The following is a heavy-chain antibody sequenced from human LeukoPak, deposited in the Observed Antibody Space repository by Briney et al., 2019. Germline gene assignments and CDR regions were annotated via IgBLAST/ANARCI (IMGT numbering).Heavy chain of an antibody. CDR3: ARGRSSGYYYGHHYFDY. V-gene: IGHV4-39*07. D-gene: IGHD3-22*01. J-gene: IGHJ4*02. CDR1: GGSISSSSYY. Sequence: SETLSLTCTVSGGSISSSSYYWGWIRQPPGKGLEWIGSIYYSGSTYYNPSLKSRVTMSLDTSKNQFSLKLSSMTAADTAVYYCARGRSSGYYYGHHYFDYWGQGTLVTVSP. CDR2: IYYSGST.